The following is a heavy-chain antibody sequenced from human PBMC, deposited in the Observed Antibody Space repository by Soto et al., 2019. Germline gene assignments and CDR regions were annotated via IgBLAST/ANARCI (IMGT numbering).Heavy chain of an antibody. CDR2: ISSSSDTI. J-gene: IGHJ4*02. V-gene: IGHV3-48*01. CDR1: GFTFRSYS. CDR3: VRDGEGF. D-gene: IGHD2-21*01. Sequence: EVQLVESGGGLVQPGGSLRVSCAASGFTFRSYSMNWVRQAPGKGLEWVSYISSSSDTIYYADSVEGRFIISRDNAKNSLYLQMNSLRVEDTAVYYCVRDGEGFWGQGALVTVSS.